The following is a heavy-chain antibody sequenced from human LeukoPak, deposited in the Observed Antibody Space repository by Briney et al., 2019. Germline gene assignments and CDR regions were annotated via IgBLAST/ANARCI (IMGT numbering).Heavy chain of an antibody. CDR1: GASFTGYY. Sequence: SETLSLTCAVYGASFTGYYWSWFRQPPGKGLEWIGEINHSGSTNYSPSLKSRVTISVDTSKNQFSLKLSSVTAADTAVYYCARASGYDFDGPKEHFDYWGQGTLITVSS. D-gene: IGHD5-12*01. CDR3: ARASGYDFDGPKEHFDY. V-gene: IGHV4-34*01. CDR2: INHSGST. J-gene: IGHJ4*02.